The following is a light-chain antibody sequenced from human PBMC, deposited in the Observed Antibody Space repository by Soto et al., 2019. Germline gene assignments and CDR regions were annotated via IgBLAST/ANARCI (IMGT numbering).Light chain of an antibody. Sequence: EIVLTQSPGTLSLSPGERATLSCRASQSITNNYLAWYQQKPGRAHRLLIYGASSRATGIPDRFSGSGSGTEFTLTISSLQSEDFALYYCQQYNNWPRTFGQGTKVDIK. CDR1: QSITNNY. CDR2: GAS. V-gene: IGKV3-20*01. CDR3: QQYNNWPRT. J-gene: IGKJ1*01.